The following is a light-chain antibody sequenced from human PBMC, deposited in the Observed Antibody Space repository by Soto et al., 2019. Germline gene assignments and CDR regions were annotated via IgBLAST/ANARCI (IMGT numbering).Light chain of an antibody. V-gene: IGKV1-39*01. CDR3: QQSFSTPPT. Sequence: DIQLTQSPSFLSASVGDRVTVTCRASQGIINFLNWYQHKRGEAPILLIYGASNLQSGVPSRFSGSGSGADFTLTISSLQPEDFATYYCQQSFSTPPTFGQGTKVDI. CDR2: GAS. J-gene: IGKJ1*01. CDR1: QGIINF.